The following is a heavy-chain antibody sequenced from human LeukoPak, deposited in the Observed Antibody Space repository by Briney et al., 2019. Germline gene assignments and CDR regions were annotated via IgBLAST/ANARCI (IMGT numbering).Heavy chain of an antibody. J-gene: IGHJ4*02. CDR3: AKGSLGASIPYYFDY. V-gene: IGHV3-23*01. D-gene: IGHD2/OR15-2a*01. Sequence: SGGSLRLSCAASGFTFSSYAMSWVRQAPGKGLEWVSAISGSGGSTYYADSVKGRFTISRDNSKNTLYLQMNSLRAEDTAVYYCAKGSLGASIPYYFDYWGQGTLVTVSS. CDR1: GFTFSSYA. CDR2: ISGSGGST.